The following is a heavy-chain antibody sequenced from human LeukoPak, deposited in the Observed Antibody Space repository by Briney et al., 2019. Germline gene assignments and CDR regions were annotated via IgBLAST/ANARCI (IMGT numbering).Heavy chain of an antibody. V-gene: IGHV3-9*01. CDR2: ISWNSATM. Sequence: GGSLRLSRVASGFKFADYAMHWVRHTPGKGLEWVSGISWNSATMDYADSLRGRFTISRDNAKNSLYLQMSDLRSEDTALYYCAKLCDWNSIDYWGQGTLVAVSS. CDR3: AKLCDWNSIDY. CDR1: GFKFADYA. D-gene: IGHD1-7*01. J-gene: IGHJ4*02.